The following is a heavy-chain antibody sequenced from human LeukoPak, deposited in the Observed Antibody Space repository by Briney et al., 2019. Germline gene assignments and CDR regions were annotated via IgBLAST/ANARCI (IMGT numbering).Heavy chain of an antibody. Sequence: PSETLSLTCTVSGGYISSYYWSWIRQPPGKGLEWIGYIYYRGSTNYNPSLKSRVTISVDTSKNQFSLKLSSVTAADTAVYYCARSPIRLGEFSSPFDYWDQGTLVTVSS. J-gene: IGHJ4*02. CDR2: IYYRGST. CDR3: ARSPIRLGEFSSPFDY. D-gene: IGHD3-16*01. CDR1: GGYISSYY. V-gene: IGHV4-59*01.